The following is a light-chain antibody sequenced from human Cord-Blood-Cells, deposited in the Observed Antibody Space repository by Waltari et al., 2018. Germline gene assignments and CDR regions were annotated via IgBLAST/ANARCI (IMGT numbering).Light chain of an antibody. CDR1: NIGSKN. V-gene: IGLV3-9*01. CDR3: QVWDSSTYV. J-gene: IGLJ1*01. Sequence: SYELTQPLSVSVALGQTARITCGGNNIGSKNVHWYQQKPGQGPVLVIYRDSNRPSGIPERFSGSNSGNTATLTISRAKAGDEADYYCQVWDSSTYVFGTGTKVTVL. CDR2: RDS.